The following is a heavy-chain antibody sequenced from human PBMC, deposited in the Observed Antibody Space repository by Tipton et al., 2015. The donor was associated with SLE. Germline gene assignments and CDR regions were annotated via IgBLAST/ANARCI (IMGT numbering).Heavy chain of an antibody. D-gene: IGHD6-13*01. CDR1: GYSISSGYY. J-gene: IGHJ4*02. CDR2: IYHSGST. Sequence: TLSLTCAVSGYSISSGYYWGWIRQPPGKGLEWIGSIYHSGSTYYNPSLKSRVTISVDTSKNKFSLKLSSVTAADTAMYYCASRQFGTSWSFFDSWGQGTLVTVSS. CDR3: ASRQFGTSWSFFDS. V-gene: IGHV4-38-2*01.